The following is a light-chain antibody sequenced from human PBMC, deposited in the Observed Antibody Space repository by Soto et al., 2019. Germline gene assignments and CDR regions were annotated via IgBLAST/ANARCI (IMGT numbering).Light chain of an antibody. CDR2: GAS. Sequence: EIVLTQSPGTLSLSPGERATLSCRASQSVSSSYLAWYQQKPGQAPRLLIYGASSRATGIPDRLSCSGSGTDFTLTISSLEAVDCAVYGCKQYGSSPRIFTFGPGTKVDI. CDR1: QSVSSSY. V-gene: IGKV3-20*01. CDR3: KQYGSSPRIFT. J-gene: IGKJ3*01.